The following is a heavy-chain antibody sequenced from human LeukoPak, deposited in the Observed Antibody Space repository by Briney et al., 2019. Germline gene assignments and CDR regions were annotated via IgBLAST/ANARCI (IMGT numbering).Heavy chain of an antibody. V-gene: IGHV3-23*01. CDR2: LSGSAGST. J-gene: IGHJ1*01. Sequence: PGGSLRLSCAASGFTFSSYAMSWVRQAPGKGLEWVSALSGSAGSTYYADSVTGRFTISRDNSKNTLYLQMNSLRAEDTAVYYCAKEIYGDSTGGRFQQWGQGTLVTVSS. CDR1: GFTFSSYA. CDR3: AKEIYGDSTGGRFQQ. D-gene: IGHD4-17*01.